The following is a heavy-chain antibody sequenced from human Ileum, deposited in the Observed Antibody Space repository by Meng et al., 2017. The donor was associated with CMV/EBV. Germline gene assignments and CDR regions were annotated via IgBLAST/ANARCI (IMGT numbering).Heavy chain of an antibody. CDR3: ARDLELGY. Sequence: SETLSLTCTVSGASISSYYWSWIRQPPGEGLEWIGHIYYSGGTNYNPSLKSRVTISIDTSKNQFSLKLNSVTAADTAVYFCARDLELGYWGQGTLVTGSS. CDR2: IYYSGGT. J-gene: IGHJ4*02. D-gene: IGHD3-3*01. CDR1: GASISSYY. V-gene: IGHV4-59*01.